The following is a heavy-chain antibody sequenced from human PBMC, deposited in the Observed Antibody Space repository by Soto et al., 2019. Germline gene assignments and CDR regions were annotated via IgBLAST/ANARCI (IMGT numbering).Heavy chain of an antibody. CDR1: GFTFSGSA. CDR2: IRSKANSYAT. Sequence: EVQLVESGGGLVQPGGSLKLSCAASGFTFSGSAMHWVRQASGKGLEWVGRIRSKANSYATAYAATVKGRFTITRDDSKNTAYLQMNSLKTEDTAVYYCTRGSWGSGYYSDYWGQGTLVTVSS. D-gene: IGHD3-22*01. J-gene: IGHJ4*02. V-gene: IGHV3-73*02. CDR3: TRGSWGSGYYSDY.